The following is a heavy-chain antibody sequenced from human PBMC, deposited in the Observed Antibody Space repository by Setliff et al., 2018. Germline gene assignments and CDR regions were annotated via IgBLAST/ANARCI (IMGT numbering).Heavy chain of an antibody. CDR2: ISSSSSTI. CDR1: GFTFDKHG. CDR3: ARDYTYYDFWSGPSSDAFDI. D-gene: IGHD3-3*01. J-gene: IGHJ3*02. V-gene: IGHV3-48*01. Sequence: PGGSLRLSCAASGFTFDKHGMNWVRQAPGKGLEWVSYISSSSSTIYYADSVKGRFTISRDNAKNSLYLQMNSLRAEATAVYYCARDYTYYDFWSGPSSDAFDIWGQGTMVTVSS.